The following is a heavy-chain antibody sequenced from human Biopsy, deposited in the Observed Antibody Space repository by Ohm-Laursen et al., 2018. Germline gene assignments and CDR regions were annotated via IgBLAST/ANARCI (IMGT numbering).Heavy chain of an antibody. D-gene: IGHD1-26*01. CDR3: AKGGHKAWLDS. Sequence: ASVKVSCKASGYSFTSYYMHWVRQAPGQGLEWMGIINPSGGSTDYAQKFQGRVTMTRDTSTSTVYMELISLRSDDTAVYYCAKGGHKAWLDSWGQGALVAVSS. J-gene: IGHJ5*01. V-gene: IGHV1-46*01. CDR1: GYSFTSYY. CDR2: INPSGGST.